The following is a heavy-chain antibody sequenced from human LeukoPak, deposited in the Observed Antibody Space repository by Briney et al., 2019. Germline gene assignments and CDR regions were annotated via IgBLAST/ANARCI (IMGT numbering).Heavy chain of an antibody. J-gene: IGHJ4*02. D-gene: IGHD6-19*01. Sequence: GGSLRLSCAASGFTFSSYSMNWVRQAPGKGLEWVSSISGSSSYIYYADSVKGRFTISRDNAKNSLYLQMNSLRVEDTAVYYCASTPLTGTYSSGWYRVVNFDYWGQGTLVTVSS. CDR3: ASTPLTGTYSSGWYRVVNFDY. CDR1: GFTFSSYS. CDR2: ISGSSSYI. V-gene: IGHV3-21*01.